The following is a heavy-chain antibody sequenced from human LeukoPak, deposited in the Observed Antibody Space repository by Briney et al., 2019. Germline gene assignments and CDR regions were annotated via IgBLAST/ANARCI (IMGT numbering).Heavy chain of an antibody. D-gene: IGHD5-24*01. V-gene: IGHV4-39*01. J-gene: IGHJ4*02. CDR1: GGSISSSNYY. CDR2: VYYSGSS. Sequence: SETLSLTCTVSGGSISSSNYYWGLIRQPPGKGLEWIGSVYYSGSSYYKPSLKSRVTISVDTSKNQFSLKLSSVTAADTAVYYCATQMATISARFDNWGQGTQVTVSS. CDR3: ATQMATISARFDN.